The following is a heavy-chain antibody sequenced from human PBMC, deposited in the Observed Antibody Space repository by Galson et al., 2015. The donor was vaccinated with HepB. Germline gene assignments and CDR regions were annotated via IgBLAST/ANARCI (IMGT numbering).Heavy chain of an antibody. CDR1: GYTFTSYA. CDR2: INAGNGNT. D-gene: IGHD3-16*01. CDR3: ARDMITFGIPYYYYYGMDV. J-gene: IGHJ6*02. V-gene: IGHV1-3*01. Sequence: SVKVSCKASGYTFTSYAMHWVRQAPGQRLEWMGWINAGNGNTKYSQKFQGRVTITRDTSASTAYMELSSLGSEDTAVYYCARDMITFGIPYYYYYGMDVWGQGTTVTVAS.